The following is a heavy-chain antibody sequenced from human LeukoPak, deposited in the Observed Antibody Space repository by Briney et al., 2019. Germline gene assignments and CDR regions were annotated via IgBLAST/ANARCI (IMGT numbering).Heavy chain of an antibody. CDR2: INPNSGGT. CDR1: GYTFTVYY. J-gene: IGHJ6*02. V-gene: IGHV1-2*02. D-gene: IGHD5-18*01. CDR3: ARDADTAMAYGMDV. Sequence: ASVKVSCKASGYTFTVYYMHWVRQAPGQGLEWMGWINPNSGGTNYAQKFQGRVTMTRDTSISTAYMELSRLRSDDTAVYYCARDADTAMAYGMDVWGQGTTVTVSS.